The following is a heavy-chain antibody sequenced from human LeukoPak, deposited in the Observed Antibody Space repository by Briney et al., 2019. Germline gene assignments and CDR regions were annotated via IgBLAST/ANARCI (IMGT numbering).Heavy chain of an antibody. CDR1: GGSFSDYY. V-gene: IGHV4-34*01. CDR3: ARDLYYGFWSGYYPGSGWFDP. J-gene: IGHJ5*02. D-gene: IGHD3-3*01. Sequence: SETLSLTCAVYGGSFSDYYWSWIRQSPGKGLEWIGEINHSGSTTNYNPSLKNRVTISVDTSKKQFSLKLSSVTAADTAVYYCARDLYYGFWSGYYPGSGWFDPWGQGTLVTVSS. CDR2: INHSGSTT.